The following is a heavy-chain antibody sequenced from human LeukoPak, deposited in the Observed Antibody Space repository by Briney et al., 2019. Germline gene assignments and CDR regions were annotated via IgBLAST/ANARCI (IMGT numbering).Heavy chain of an antibody. V-gene: IGHV1-46*01. CDR2: INPSGGST. Sequence: GASVKVSCKASRYTFTSYYMHWVRQAPGQGLEWMGIINPSGGSTSYAQKFQGRVTMTRDTSTSTVYMELSSLRSEDTAVYYCATGNSRYDFWSGHTTQYYFDYWGQGTLVTVSS. CDR1: RYTFTSYY. J-gene: IGHJ4*02. D-gene: IGHD3-3*01. CDR3: ATGNSRYDFWSGHTTQYYFDY.